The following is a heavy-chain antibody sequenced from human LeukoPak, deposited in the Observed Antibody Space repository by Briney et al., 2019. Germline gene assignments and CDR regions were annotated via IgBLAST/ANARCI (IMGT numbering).Heavy chain of an antibody. J-gene: IGHJ1*01. CDR2: INHIGRT. CDR1: GGSFNDYY. V-gene: IGHV4-34*01. Sequence: SEALSLTCAVYGGSFNDYYWTWIRQSPGKGLEWIGEINHIGRTNYNPSLKSRVTISVDTSKNQFSLNLNSVTAANTGVYYCARQKWKSYSGSYVGYFQNWGQGTLVTVSS. CDR3: ARQKWKSYSGSYVGYFQN. D-gene: IGHD1-26*01.